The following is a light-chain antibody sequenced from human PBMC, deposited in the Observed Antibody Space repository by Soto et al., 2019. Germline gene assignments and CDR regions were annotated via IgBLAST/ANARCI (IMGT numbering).Light chain of an antibody. J-gene: IGKJ1*01. CDR1: QSVGSN. Sequence: IVMTQSPATLSVSPGEGATLSCRASQSVGSNLAWYQQKPAQAPRLLIYGVSTRATGTPARFSGRGSGTEFTLTISSLQSEDFAVYYCHHYNNWPRTFGQGTKVDI. CDR2: GVS. CDR3: HHYNNWPRT. V-gene: IGKV3-15*01.